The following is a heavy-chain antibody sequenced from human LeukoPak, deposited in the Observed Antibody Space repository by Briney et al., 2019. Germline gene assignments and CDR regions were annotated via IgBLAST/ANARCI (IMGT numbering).Heavy chain of an antibody. CDR2: IYYSGST. CDR3: ARHQDYYDSSGSED. V-gene: IGHV4-39*01. Sequence: PSETLSLTCTVSGGSITSSSYYWGWIRQPPGKGLEWIGSIYYSGSTYYNPSLKSRVTISVDTSKNQFSLKLSSVTAADTAVYYCARHQDYYDSSGSEDWGQGTLVTVSS. J-gene: IGHJ4*02. D-gene: IGHD3-22*01. CDR1: GGSITSSSYY.